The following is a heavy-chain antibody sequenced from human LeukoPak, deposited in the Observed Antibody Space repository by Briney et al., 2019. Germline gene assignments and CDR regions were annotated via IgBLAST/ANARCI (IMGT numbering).Heavy chain of an antibody. V-gene: IGHV3-48*03. CDR1: GFTFSSYE. D-gene: IGHD3-10*02. J-gene: IGHJ6*04. CDR2: ISSSGSTI. Sequence: PGGSLRLSCAASGFTFSSYEMNWVRQAPGKGLEWVSYISSSGSTIYYADSVKGRFTISRDNAENSLYLQMNSLRAEDTAVYYCAELGITMIGGVLGKGTTVTISS. CDR3: AELGITMIGGV.